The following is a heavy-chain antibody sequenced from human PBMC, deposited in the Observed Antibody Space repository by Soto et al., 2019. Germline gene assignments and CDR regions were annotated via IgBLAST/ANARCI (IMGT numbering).Heavy chain of an antibody. V-gene: IGHV3-33*01. D-gene: IGHD4-17*01. J-gene: IGHJ3*02. Sequence: GGSLRLSCAASGFTFSSYGMHWVRQAPGKGLEWVAVIWYDGSNKYYADSVKGRFTISRDNSKNTLYLQMNSLRAEDTAVYYCARDYLSYGDRSAFDIWGQGTMVTVSS. CDR1: GFTFSSYG. CDR2: IWYDGSNK. CDR3: ARDYLSYGDRSAFDI.